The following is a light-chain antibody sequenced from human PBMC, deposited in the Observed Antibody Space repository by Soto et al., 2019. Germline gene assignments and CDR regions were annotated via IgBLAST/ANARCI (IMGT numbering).Light chain of an antibody. CDR1: QNLSSGY. V-gene: IGKV3-20*01. J-gene: IGKJ1*01. CDR3: QQYDTSPRS. CDR2: AAS. Sequence: EIVLTQSPGTLYLSPGERATLSCRASQNLSSGYLAWYRQRPGQAPRLLIYAASSRATGIQDTFIGCGSRTDFTLIFSRLEPEEFAVYYCQQYDTSPRSCGRGTKVE.